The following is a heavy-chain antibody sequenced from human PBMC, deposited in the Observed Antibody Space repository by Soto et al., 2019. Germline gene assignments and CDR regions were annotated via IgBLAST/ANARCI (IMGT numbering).Heavy chain of an antibody. D-gene: IGHD3-10*01. J-gene: IGHJ4*02. V-gene: IGHV1-3*01. Sequence: ASVKVSCKASGYIFTSYAMHWVRQAPGQRLEWMGWINAGNGNTKYSQKFQGRVTITRDTSASTAYMELSSLRSEDTAVYYCARVRSVRGVIITAQYYFDYWGQGTLVTVSS. CDR1: GYIFTSYA. CDR3: ARVRSVRGVIITAQYYFDY. CDR2: INAGNGNT.